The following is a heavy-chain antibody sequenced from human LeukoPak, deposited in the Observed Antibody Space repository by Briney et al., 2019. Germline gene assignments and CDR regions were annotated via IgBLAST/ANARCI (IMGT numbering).Heavy chain of an antibody. CDR2: IYYSGST. Sequence: TSETLSLTCAVYGGSFSGYYWSWIRQPPGKGLEWIGYIYYSGSTNYNPSLNSRVTISVDTSKNQFSLKLTSVTAADAAVYYCARSLLSTSWPYFDYWGQGTLVTVSS. V-gene: IGHV4-59*01. J-gene: IGHJ4*02. D-gene: IGHD6-13*01. CDR3: ARSLLSTSWPYFDY. CDR1: GGSFSGYY.